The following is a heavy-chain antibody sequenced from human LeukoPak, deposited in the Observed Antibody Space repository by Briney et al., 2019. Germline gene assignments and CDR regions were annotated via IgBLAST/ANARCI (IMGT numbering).Heavy chain of an antibody. CDR3: ARAAGHYFDY. CDR2: ITSTSSDL. D-gene: IGHD3-10*01. J-gene: IGHJ4*02. CDR1: GFTFKSHS. Sequence: GGSLRLSCVASGFTFKSHSMNWVRQAPGKGLEWVSFITSTSSDLFYSDSVKGRFTVSRDNARNSLYLQMNSLTAEDTAVYYCARAAGHYFDYWGQGSLVTVSS. V-gene: IGHV3-21*05.